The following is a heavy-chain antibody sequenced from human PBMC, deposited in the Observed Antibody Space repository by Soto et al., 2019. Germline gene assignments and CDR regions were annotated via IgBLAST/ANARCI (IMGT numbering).Heavy chain of an antibody. D-gene: IGHD3-22*01. V-gene: IGHV4-39*01. CDR2: IYYTGST. Sequence: SSETLSLTCTVSGGSIGSSNYYWGWIRQPPGKGLEWIGTIYYTGSTYYNPSLKSRVTMSVDTSKRQFSLKLTSVTAADTALYYCARHLEYYDSSGYPDYWGQGTLVTVSS. CDR1: GGSIGSSNYY. CDR3: ARHLEYYDSSGYPDY. J-gene: IGHJ4*02.